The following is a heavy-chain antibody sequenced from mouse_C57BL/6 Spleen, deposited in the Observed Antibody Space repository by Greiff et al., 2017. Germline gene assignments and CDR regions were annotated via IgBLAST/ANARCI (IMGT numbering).Heavy chain of an antibody. V-gene: IGHV1-15*01. CDR3: TSYYGSSPWFAY. CDR2: IDPETGGT. CDR1: GYTFTDYE. J-gene: IGHJ3*01. D-gene: IGHD1-1*01. Sequence: VQRVESGAELVRPGASVTLSCKASGYTFTDYEMHWVKQTPVHGLEWIGAIDPETGGTAYNQKFKGKAILTADKSSSTAYMELRSLTSEDSAVYYCTSYYGSSPWFAYWGQGTLVTVSA.